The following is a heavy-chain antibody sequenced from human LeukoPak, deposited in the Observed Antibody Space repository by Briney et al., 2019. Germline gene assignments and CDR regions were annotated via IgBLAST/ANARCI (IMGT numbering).Heavy chain of an antibody. Sequence: GGSLRLSCAASGFTFDDYAMHWVRQAPGKGLEWVSGISWNSGSIGYADSVKGRFTISRDNAKNSLYLQMNSLRAEDTASYYCAKDSGSGYSSGWLTFDPWGQGTLVTVSS. CDR3: AKDSGSGYSSGWLTFDP. CDR1: GFTFDDYA. V-gene: IGHV3-9*01. D-gene: IGHD6-19*01. CDR2: ISWNSGSI. J-gene: IGHJ5*02.